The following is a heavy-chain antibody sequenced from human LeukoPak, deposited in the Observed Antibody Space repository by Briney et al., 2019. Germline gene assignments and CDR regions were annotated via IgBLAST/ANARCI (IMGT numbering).Heavy chain of an antibody. CDR1: GGSISSSSYY. D-gene: IGHD3-16*01. CDR3: ARGWGPSYGPYYFDY. J-gene: IGHJ4*02. CDR2: IYYSGST. Sequence: SETLSLTCTVSGGSISSSSYYWGWIRQPPGKGLEWIGSIYYSGSTYYNPSLKSRVTISVDTSKNQFSLKLSSVTAADTAVYYCARGWGPSYGPYYFDYWGQGTLVTVSS. V-gene: IGHV4-39*07.